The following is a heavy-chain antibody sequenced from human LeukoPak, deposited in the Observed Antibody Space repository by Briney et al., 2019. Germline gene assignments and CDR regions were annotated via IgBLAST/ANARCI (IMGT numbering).Heavy chain of an antibody. CDR1: GGTFSSYA. D-gene: IGHD6-19*01. CDR3: ARKAVADNY. J-gene: IGHJ4*02. CDR2: IIPILGIA. V-gene: IGHV1-69*10. Sequence: ASVKVSCKASGGTFSSYAISWVRQAPGQGLEWMGWIIPILGIANYAQKFQGRVTITADKSTSTAYMELSSLRSEDTAVYYCARKAVADNYWGQGTLVTVSS.